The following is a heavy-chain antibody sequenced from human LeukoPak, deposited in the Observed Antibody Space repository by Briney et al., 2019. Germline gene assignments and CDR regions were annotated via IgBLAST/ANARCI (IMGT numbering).Heavy chain of an antibody. CDR2: IYSGGST. J-gene: IGHJ4*02. Sequence: PGGSLRLSCAASGLTFSNYWMSWVRQAPGKGLEWVSVIYSGGSTYYADSVKGRFTISRDNSKNTLYLQMNSLRAEDTAVYYCASGWYEYWGQGTLVTVSS. V-gene: IGHV3-53*01. CDR3: ASGWYEY. D-gene: IGHD6-19*01. CDR1: GLTFSNYW.